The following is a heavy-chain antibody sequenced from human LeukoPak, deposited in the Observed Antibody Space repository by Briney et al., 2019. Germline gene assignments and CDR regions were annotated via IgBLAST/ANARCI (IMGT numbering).Heavy chain of an antibody. D-gene: IGHD3-22*01. CDR2: ISAYNGNT. V-gene: IGHV1-18*01. J-gene: IGHJ4*02. CDR3: ARDQIPYYYDSSGYYGISD. Sequence: ASVKVSCKASGYTFTSYGISWVRQAPGQGLEWMGWISAYNGNTNYAQKLQGRVTMTTDTSTSTAYMELRSLRSDDTAVYYCARDQIPYYYDSSGYYGISDWGQGTLVTVCS. CDR1: GYTFTSYG.